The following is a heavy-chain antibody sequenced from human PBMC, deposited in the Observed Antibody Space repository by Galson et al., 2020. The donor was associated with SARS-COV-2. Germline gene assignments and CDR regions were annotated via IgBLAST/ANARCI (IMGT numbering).Heavy chain of an antibody. D-gene: IGHD1-1*01. CDR3: ARTTSDDIKGNDAFDV. Sequence: GESLKISCKASGYTFNTYDITWVRQAPGQGLEWLGWISSYTGDINYAQKVQDRVTMTTDTSTSTAYMELRSLKSDDTAVYYCARTTSDDIKGNDAFDVWGQGTMVTVSS. CDR2: ISSYTGDI. J-gene: IGHJ3*01. CDR1: GYTFNTYD. V-gene: IGHV1-18*01.